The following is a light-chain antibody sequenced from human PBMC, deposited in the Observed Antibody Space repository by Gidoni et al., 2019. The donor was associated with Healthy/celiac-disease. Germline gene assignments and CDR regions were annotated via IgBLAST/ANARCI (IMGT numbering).Light chain of an antibody. J-gene: IGKJ4*01. CDR3: QQLNSYPPLT. CDR2: AAS. CDR1: QGISSY. V-gene: IGKV1-9*01. Sequence: IQLTQSPSSLSASVGDRVTITCRASQGISSYLAWYQQKPEKAPKLLLYAASTLHSGVPSRFSGSGSGTDFTLTISSLQPEDFATYYCQQLNSYPPLTFGGGTKVEIK.